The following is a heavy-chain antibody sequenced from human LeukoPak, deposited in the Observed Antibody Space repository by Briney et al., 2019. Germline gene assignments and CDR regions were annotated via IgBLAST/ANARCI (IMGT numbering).Heavy chain of an antibody. D-gene: IGHD4-11*01. CDR2: IYYSGST. Sequence: SETLSLTCTVSGVSISTSSYYWGWVRQPPGKGLEWIGNIYYSGSTYYNPSLKSRVTISVDTSKNQFSLKLSSVTAADTAVYYCARAGMTTVTTGAFDIWGQGTMVTVSS. V-gene: IGHV4-39*07. CDR1: GVSISTSSYY. J-gene: IGHJ3*02. CDR3: ARAGMTTVTTGAFDI.